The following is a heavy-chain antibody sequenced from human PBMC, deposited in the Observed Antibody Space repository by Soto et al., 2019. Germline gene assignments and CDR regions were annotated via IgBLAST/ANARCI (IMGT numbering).Heavy chain of an antibody. V-gene: IGHV4-4*07. Sequence: TLALTCTVSGGSISGSYWSWVRQPAGKGLEWIGRIYSSGSSNYNPSLNSRLTMSLDTSKNQFSLKLRSVTAADTAIYYCARLFTVTTDYYFGMDVWGQGTTVTVSS. J-gene: IGHJ6*02. CDR2: IYSSGSS. CDR1: GGSISGSY. D-gene: IGHD4-17*01. CDR3: ARLFTVTTDYYFGMDV.